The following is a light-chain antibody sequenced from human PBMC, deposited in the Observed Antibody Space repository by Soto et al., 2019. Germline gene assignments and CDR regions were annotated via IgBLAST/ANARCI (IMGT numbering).Light chain of an antibody. CDR1: QSVSSSY. Sequence: EIVLTQSPGTLSLSPGERATLSCRASQSVSSSYLAWYQQKPGQAPRLLIYGASSRATGIPDRFSGSGSGTDFPINISSLEPEDFAVYYCQQYGSSPWTFGQGTKVVIK. CDR3: QQYGSSPWT. V-gene: IGKV3-20*01. J-gene: IGKJ1*01. CDR2: GAS.